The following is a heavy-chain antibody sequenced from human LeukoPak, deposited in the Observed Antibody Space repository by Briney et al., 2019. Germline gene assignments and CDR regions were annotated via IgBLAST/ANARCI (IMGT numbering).Heavy chain of an antibody. CDR3: ARGDSSGYDAFDI. D-gene: IGHD3-22*01. Sequence: SGTLSLTCAVYGGSFSGYYWSWIRQPPGKGLEWIGEINHSGSTNYNPSLKSRVTISVDTSKNQFSLKLSSVTAADTAVYYCARGDSSGYDAFDIWGQGTMVTVSS. CDR2: INHSGST. CDR1: GGSFSGYY. V-gene: IGHV4-34*01. J-gene: IGHJ3*02.